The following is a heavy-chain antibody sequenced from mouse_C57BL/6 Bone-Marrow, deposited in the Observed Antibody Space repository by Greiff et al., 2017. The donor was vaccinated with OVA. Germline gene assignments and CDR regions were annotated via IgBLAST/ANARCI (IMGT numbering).Heavy chain of an antibody. CDR2: ISSGGDYI. Sequence: EVKLMESGEGLVKPGGSLKLSCAASGFTFSSYAMSWVRQTPEKRLEWVAYISSGGDYIYYADTVKGRFTISRDNARNTLYLQMSSLKSEDTAMYYCTRGSYYYGSSYWYFDVWGTGTTVTVSS. CDR1: GFTFSSYA. CDR3: TRGSYYYGSSYWYFDV. J-gene: IGHJ1*03. D-gene: IGHD1-1*01. V-gene: IGHV5-9-1*02.